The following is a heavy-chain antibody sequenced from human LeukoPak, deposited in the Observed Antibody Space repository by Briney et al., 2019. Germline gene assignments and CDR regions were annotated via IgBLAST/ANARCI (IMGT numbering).Heavy chain of an antibody. CDR1: GGSISSGGYY. V-gene: IGHV4-31*03. CDR2: IYYSGST. Sequence: PSQTLSLTCTVSGGSISSGGYYWRWIRQHPGKGLEWIGYIYYSGSTYYNPSLKSRVTISVDTSKNQFSLKLSSVTAADTAVYYCARATPEMATPFDYWGQGTLVTVSS. CDR3: ARATPEMATPFDY. D-gene: IGHD5-24*01. J-gene: IGHJ4*02.